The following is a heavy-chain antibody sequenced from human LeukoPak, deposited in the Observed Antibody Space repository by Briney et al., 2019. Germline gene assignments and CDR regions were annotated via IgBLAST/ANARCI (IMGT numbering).Heavy chain of an antibody. D-gene: IGHD1-1*01. CDR2: IIPIFGTA. CDR1: GGTFSSYA. CDR3: TTDGRYNWNDDDDLGRSY. V-gene: IGHV1-69*13. J-gene: IGHJ4*02. Sequence: SVKVSCKASGGTFSSYAISWVRQAPGQGLEWMGGIIPIFGTANYAQKFQGRVTITADESTSTAYMELSSLRSEDTAVYYCTTDGRYNWNDDDDLGRSYWGQGTLVTVSS.